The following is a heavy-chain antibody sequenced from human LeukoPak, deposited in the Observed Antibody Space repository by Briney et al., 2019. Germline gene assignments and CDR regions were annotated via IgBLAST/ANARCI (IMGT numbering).Heavy chain of an antibody. J-gene: IGHJ5*02. Sequence: GGSLRLSCAASGFTFSGSSIHWVRQASGKGLEWVGLIRTKANSYATAYAASVTGRFTISRDDSKDTSYLQMNSLKTEDTALYFCTTSYSGNGWYDWFGPWGQGTPVTVSS. CDR3: TTSYSGNGWYDWFGP. CDR1: GFTFSGSS. CDR2: IRTKANSYAT. V-gene: IGHV3-73*01. D-gene: IGHD6-19*01.